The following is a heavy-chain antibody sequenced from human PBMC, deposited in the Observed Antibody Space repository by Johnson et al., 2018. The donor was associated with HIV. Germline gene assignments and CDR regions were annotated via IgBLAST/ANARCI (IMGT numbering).Heavy chain of an antibody. CDR3: AKEGWAAAQEGWGAFDI. V-gene: IGHV3-9*01. CDR2: ISWNSGSI. CDR1: GFTFDDYA. Sequence: EVQLVESGGGLVQPGRSLRLSCAASGFTFDDYAMHWVRQAPGKGLEWVSGISWNSGSIGYADSVKGRFTISRDNSKNTLYLQMNSLRAEDTAVYYCAKEGWAAAQEGWGAFDIWGQGTMVTVSS. J-gene: IGHJ3*02. D-gene: IGHD6-13*01.